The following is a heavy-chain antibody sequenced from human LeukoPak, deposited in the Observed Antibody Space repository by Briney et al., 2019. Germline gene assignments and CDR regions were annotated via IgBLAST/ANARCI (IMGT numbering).Heavy chain of an antibody. Sequence: PGGSLRLSCAASGFTFSSYAMHWVRQAPGKGLEWVAVISYDGSNKYYADSVKGRFTISRDNSKNTLYLQMNSLRAEDTAVYYCAREPWPSYGSGFFDYWGQGTLVTVSS. D-gene: IGHD4-17*01. CDR3: AREPWPSYGSGFFDY. V-gene: IGHV3-30-3*01. CDR1: GFTFSSYA. CDR2: ISYDGSNK. J-gene: IGHJ4*02.